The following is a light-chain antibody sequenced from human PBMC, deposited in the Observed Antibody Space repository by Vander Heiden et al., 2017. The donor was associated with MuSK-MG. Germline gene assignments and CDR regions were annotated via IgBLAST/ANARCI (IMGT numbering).Light chain of an antibody. CDR1: QSISSY. Sequence: DIQMTQSPSSLSASVGDRVTITCRASQSISSYLNWYQQKPGKAPKLLIYAASSFQSAVPSTFSRSRSGTDFTLTIISLQPEDITTYYCQLSDSTPYTSGQGTKLEIK. J-gene: IGKJ2*01. CDR3: QLSDSTPYT. V-gene: IGKV1-39*01. CDR2: AAS.